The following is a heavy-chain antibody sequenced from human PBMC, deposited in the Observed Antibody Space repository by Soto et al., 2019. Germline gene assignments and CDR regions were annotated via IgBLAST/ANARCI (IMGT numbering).Heavy chain of an antibody. D-gene: IGHD2-21*02. CDR3: AREIVTAGGNNYFDP. CDR1: GGTVASSHW. J-gene: IGHJ5*02. Sequence: SETLSLTCGVSGGTVASSHWWSWVRQSPGRGLEWTGNVYHTGDTNFNPSLQSRVTFSVDKSNNQFSLRLTSVTAADTAVYFCAREIVTAGGNNYFDPWGPGTLVTVSS. CDR2: VYHTGDT. V-gene: IGHV4-4*02.